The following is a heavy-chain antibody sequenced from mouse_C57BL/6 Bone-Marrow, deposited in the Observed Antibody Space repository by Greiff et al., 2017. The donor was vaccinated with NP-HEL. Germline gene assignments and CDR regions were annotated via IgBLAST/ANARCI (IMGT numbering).Heavy chain of an antibody. J-gene: IGHJ4*01. Sequence: EVKLQESGPGLVKPSQTVFLTCTVTGISITTGNYRWSWIRQFPGNKLEWIGYIYYSGTITYNPSLTSRTTITRDTPKNQFFLEMNSLTAEDTATYYCAREGFLYAMDYWGQGTSVTVSS. CDR2: IYYSGTI. CDR1: GISITTGNYR. V-gene: IGHV3-5*01. CDR3: AREGFLYAMDY.